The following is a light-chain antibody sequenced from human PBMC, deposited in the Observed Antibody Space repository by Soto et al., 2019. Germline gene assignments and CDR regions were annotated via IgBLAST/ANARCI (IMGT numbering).Light chain of an antibody. J-gene: IGKJ1*01. V-gene: IGKV3-15*01. CDR3: QQYNNWPTWT. CDR2: GAS. CDR1: QSVSSN. Sequence: EIVMTQSPATLSVSPGERATLSCRASQSVSSNVAWYQQKVGQAPRLLIYGASTRATGIPARFSCSGSGTEFTLTISSLQSEDFAVYYCQQYNNWPTWTFGQGTKVEI.